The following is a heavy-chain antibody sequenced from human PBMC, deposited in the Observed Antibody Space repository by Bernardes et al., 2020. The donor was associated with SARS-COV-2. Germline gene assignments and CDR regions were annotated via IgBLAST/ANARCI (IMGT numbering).Heavy chain of an antibody. D-gene: IGHD4-17*01. CDR3: AKDHWVMTTVTTIFDY. V-gene: IGHV3-23*01. J-gene: IGHJ4*02. CDR2: ISGSDGST. CDR1: GFTFSSYA. Sequence: GGSLRLSCAASGFTFSSYAMTWVRQAPGKGPEWVSSISGSDGSTYYADSVKGRFTISRDNSKNTLYLQMNSLRAEDTALYYCAKDHWVMTTVTTIFDYWGQGTLVTVSS.